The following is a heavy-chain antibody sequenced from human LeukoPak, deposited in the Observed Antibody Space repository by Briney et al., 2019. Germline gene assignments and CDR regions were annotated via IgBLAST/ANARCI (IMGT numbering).Heavy chain of an antibody. CDR2: ISGSGNNT. D-gene: IGHD3-22*01. J-gene: IGHJ4*02. CDR3: AKGSYYDSSGSFYFDY. CDR1: GFTFSSYA. Sequence: GGSLRLSCAASGFTFSSYAMSWVRQAPGKGLEWVSGISGSGNNTYYADSVKGRFTISRDNSKNTLYVQVNSLGTEDTAAYYCAKGSYYDSSGSFYFDYWGQGTLVTVSS. V-gene: IGHV3-23*01.